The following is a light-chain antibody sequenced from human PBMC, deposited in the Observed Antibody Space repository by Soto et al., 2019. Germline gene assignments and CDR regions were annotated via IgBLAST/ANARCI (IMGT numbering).Light chain of an antibody. J-gene: IGKJ3*01. CDR3: QQYGSSLSFT. V-gene: IGKV3-20*01. Sequence: ESLLTQYPGNLSLSPGAIATLSCGASQSVTNNYLAWYQQKPGQTPRLLIYGASHRANGIPDRFSGSVSGPDFTFTISSLEPEDFAVYYCQQYGSSLSFTFGPGTKVDIK. CDR2: GAS. CDR1: QSVTNNY.